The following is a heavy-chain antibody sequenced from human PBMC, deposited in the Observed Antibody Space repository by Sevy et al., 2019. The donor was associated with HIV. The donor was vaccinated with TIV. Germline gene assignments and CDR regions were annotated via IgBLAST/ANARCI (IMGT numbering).Heavy chain of an antibody. J-gene: IGHJ4*02. D-gene: IGHD3-22*01. Sequence: GGSLRLSCAASGFTFSYYTMNWVRQAPGKGLEWVSSISSGSSYIFYADSMKGRFTVSRDNAKNSLFLQMNSLRDEDTALYYCARSTDYYDNSGYDSWGRGTMVTISS. V-gene: IGHV3-21*03. CDR2: ISSGSSYI. CDR1: GFTFSYYT. CDR3: ARSTDYYDNSGYDS.